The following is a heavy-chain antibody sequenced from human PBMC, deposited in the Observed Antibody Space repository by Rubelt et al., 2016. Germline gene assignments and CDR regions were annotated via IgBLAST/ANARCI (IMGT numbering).Heavy chain of an antibody. CDR2: ISGSGGST. D-gene: IGHD3-16*01. CDR1: GFTFSSYA. J-gene: IGHJ3*02. CDR3: ARRGSDAFDI. V-gene: IGHV3-23*01. Sequence: GFTFSSYAMSWVRQAPGKGLEWVSGISGSGGSTYYADSVKGRFTISRDNSKNTLSLQMNSLRVEDTAVYYCARRGSDAFDIWGQGTMVTVSS.